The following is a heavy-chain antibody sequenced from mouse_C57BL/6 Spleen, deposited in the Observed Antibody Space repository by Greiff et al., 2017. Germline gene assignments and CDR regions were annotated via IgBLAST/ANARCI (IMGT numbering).Heavy chain of an antibody. CDR3: TRPYYGNYWYCDV. CDR2: IDPETGGT. Sequence: VKLVESGAELVRPGASVTLSCKASGYTFTDYEMHWVKQTPVHGLEWIGAIDPETGGTAYNQKFKGKAILTADKSSSTAYMELRSLTSEDSSVDYCTRPYYGNYWYCDVWGTGTTVTVSA. V-gene: IGHV1-15*01. J-gene: IGHJ1*03. CDR1: GYTFTDYE. D-gene: IGHD2-10*01.